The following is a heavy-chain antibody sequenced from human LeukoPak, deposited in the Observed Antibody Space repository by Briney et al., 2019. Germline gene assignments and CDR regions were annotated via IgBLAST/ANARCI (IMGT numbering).Heavy chain of an antibody. CDR3: ARGWELLYYFDY. V-gene: IGHV4-61*01. CDR1: GGSVSSDSYY. J-gene: IGHJ4*02. Sequence: SETLSLTCTVSGGSVSSDSYYWSWIRQPPGKGLEWIGYIYYSGSTNYNPSLKSRVTISVDTSKNQFSLKLSSVTAADTAVYYCARGWELLYYFDYWGQGTLVTVSS. D-gene: IGHD1-26*01. CDR2: IYYSGST.